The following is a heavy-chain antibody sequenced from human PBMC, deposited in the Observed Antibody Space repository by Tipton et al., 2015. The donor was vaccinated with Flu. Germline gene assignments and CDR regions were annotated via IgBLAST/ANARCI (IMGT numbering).Heavy chain of an antibody. CDR3: AKFSGSYYGSGY. CDR1: GFTFSSYG. V-gene: IGHV3-30*18. CDR2: ISYDGSNK. Sequence: SLRLSCAASGFTFSSYGMHWVRQAPGKGLEWVAVISYDGSNKYYADSVKGRFTISRDNSKNTLYLQMNSLRAEDTAVYYCAKFSGSYYGSGYWGQGTLVTVSS. D-gene: IGHD1-26*01. J-gene: IGHJ4*02.